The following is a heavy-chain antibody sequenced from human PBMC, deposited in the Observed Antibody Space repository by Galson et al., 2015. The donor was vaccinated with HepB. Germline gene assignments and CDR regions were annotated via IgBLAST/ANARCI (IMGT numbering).Heavy chain of an antibody. D-gene: IGHD3-3*01. V-gene: IGHV3-15*07. CDR2: IKSKTDGGTT. CDR1: GFTFSNAW. Sequence: SLRLLCSAAGFTFSNAWMNWVRQAPGKGLEWVGRIKSKTDGGTTDYAAPVKGRFTISRDDSKNTLYLQMNSLKTEDTAVYYCTTDQTHYDFWSGNFPADDAFDIWGQGTMVTVSS. CDR3: TTDQTHYDFWSGNFPADDAFDI. J-gene: IGHJ3*02.